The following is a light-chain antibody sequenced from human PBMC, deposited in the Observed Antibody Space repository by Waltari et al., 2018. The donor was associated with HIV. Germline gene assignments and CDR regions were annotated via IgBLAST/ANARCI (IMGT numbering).Light chain of an antibody. Sequence: QSVLTQPRSVSGSLGQSVTITCTGPTSDLRGYDYVSWYQKHPDKAPKLIIYDITHRPAGVPDRFSSSKSGTTASLTISDLRAEDEAQYYCCSYGGSHTYYVFGTGTMVTV. CDR1: TSDLRGYDY. CDR3: CSYGGSHTYYV. J-gene: IGLJ1*01. V-gene: IGLV2-11*01. CDR2: DIT.